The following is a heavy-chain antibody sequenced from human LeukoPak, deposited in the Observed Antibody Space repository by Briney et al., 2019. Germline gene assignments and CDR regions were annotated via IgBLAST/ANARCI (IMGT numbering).Heavy chain of an antibody. CDR3: ARGGYDILTGTSFFDP. D-gene: IGHD3-9*01. CDR1: GFTFSDNH. V-gene: IGHV3-11*05. J-gene: IGHJ5*02. Sequence: GGSLRLSCAASGFTFSDNHMSWIRQAPGKGLEWVSYISSSGNYANYANSVKGRFTNSRDNAKNSLYLQMNSLRAEDTAVYYCARGGYDILTGTSFFDPWGQGTLVTVSS. CDR2: ISSSGNYA.